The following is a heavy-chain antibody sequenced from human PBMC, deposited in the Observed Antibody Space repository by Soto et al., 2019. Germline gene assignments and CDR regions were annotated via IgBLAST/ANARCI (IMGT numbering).Heavy chain of an antibody. CDR1: GGTFSSYA. J-gene: IGHJ6*02. V-gene: IGHV1-69*13. CDR3: ARVGYYYGSGGYYRPVLYYYGMDV. CDR2: IIPIFGTA. Sequence: SVKVSCKASGGTFSSYAISWVRQAPGQGLEWMGGIIPIFGTANYAQKFQGRVTITADESTSTAYMELSSLRSEDTAVYYCARVGYYYGSGGYYRPVLYYYGMDVWCQGTTVTVSS. D-gene: IGHD3-10*01.